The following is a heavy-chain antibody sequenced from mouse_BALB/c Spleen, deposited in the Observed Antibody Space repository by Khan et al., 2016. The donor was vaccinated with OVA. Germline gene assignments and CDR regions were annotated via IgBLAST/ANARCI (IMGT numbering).Heavy chain of an antibody. CDR3: ARTGYGSRGY. CDR2: INPNNGDN. CDR1: GYIFSDYT. Sequence: VRLQQSGPELVKPGASVKISCKASGYIFSDYTIDWVKQSHGKSLEWIGDINPNNGDNFYNQKFKGKATLTVDKSSSTAFMELRSLTSEDTAVYYCARTGYGSRGYWGQGTTLTVSS. V-gene: IGHV1-18*01. J-gene: IGHJ2*01. D-gene: IGHD1-1*01.